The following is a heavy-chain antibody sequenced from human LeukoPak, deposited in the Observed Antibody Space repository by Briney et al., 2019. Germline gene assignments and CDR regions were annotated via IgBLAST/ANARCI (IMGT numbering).Heavy chain of an antibody. CDR2: IKSKADGETI. V-gene: IGHV3-15*07. CDR3: TTGGDVIVTGTRAFDI. CDR1: GFTFTNAW. D-gene: IGHD1-7*01. J-gene: IGHJ3*02. Sequence: GGSLRLSCAASGFTFTNAWMNWVRQAPGKGLEWVGRIKSKADGETIDYAAPVKGRLTFSRDDSKNMLYLQMNSLKTEDTAVYYCTTGGDVIVTGTRAFDIWGQGTMVTVSS.